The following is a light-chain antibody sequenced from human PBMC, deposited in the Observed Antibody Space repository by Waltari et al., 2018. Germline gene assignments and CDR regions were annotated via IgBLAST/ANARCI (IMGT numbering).Light chain of an antibody. CDR2: EVR. CDR3: TSYTASSTLV. J-gene: IGLJ3*02. Sequence: QSALIQPASVSGSPGQSITISCTGTSSDVGGYNFVPWYQHPPGKAPKLLIYEVRDRPSGVSSRFVGSKTGNRASLTISGLLPEDEADYFCTSYTASSTLVFGGGTKVTVL. V-gene: IGLV2-14*01. CDR1: SSDVGGYNF.